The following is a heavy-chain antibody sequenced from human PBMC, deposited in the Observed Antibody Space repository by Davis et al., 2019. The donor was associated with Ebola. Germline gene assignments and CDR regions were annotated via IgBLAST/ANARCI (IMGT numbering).Heavy chain of an antibody. Sequence: ASVKVSCKASGYTFTNYAITWVRQAPAQGLEWMGSINTNTGNPMYAQAFTGRFLFSLDTSINTPYLQISSLKAEDTAVYYCARSTMTQDAFDIWGQGTMVTVSS. J-gene: IGHJ3*02. CDR2: INTNTGNP. CDR1: GYTFTNYA. CDR3: ARSTMTQDAFDI. V-gene: IGHV7-4-1*02. D-gene: IGHD3-22*01.